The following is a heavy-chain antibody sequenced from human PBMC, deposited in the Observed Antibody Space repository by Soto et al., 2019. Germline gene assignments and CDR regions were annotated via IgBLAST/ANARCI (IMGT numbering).Heavy chain of an antibody. D-gene: IGHD7-27*01. CDR1: GDSVSSNSAA. CDR3: ACAGEGDAFDI. Sequence: KQSQTLSLTCAISGDSVSSNSAAWNWIRPSPSRGLEWLGRTYYRSKWYNDYAVSVKSRITINPNTSKNQFTLQLNSVTPEDTAVYYCACAGEGDAFDIWGQGTMVTVSS. CDR2: TYYRSKWYN. V-gene: IGHV6-1*01. J-gene: IGHJ3*02.